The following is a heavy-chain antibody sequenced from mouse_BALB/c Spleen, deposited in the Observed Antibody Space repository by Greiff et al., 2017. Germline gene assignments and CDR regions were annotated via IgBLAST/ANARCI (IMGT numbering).Heavy chain of an antibody. V-gene: IGHV5-6-2*01. J-gene: IGHJ4*01. Sequence: DVKLQESGGGLVKLGGSLKLSCAASGFTFSSYYMSWVRQTPEKRLELVAAINSNGGSTYYPDTVKGRFTISRDNAKNTLYLQMSSLKSEDTALYYCARRWLLNYAMDYWGQGTSVTVSS. D-gene: IGHD2-3*01. CDR3: ARRWLLNYAMDY. CDR1: GFTFSSYY. CDR2: INSNGGST.